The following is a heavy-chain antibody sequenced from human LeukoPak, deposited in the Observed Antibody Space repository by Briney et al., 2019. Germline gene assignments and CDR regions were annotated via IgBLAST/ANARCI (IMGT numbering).Heavy chain of an antibody. V-gene: IGHV3-66*01. CDR2: IYVGGDT. CDR3: AKGQDFVVVPAAIDY. CDR1: GFTVSSNY. J-gene: IGHJ4*02. Sequence: GGSLRLSCAASGFTVSSNYMSWVRQAPGKGLEWVSVIYVGGDTYYADSVKGRFTISRDSSKNTVYLQMNSLRAEDTAVYYCAKGQDFVVVPAAIDYWGQGTLVTVSS. D-gene: IGHD2-2*01.